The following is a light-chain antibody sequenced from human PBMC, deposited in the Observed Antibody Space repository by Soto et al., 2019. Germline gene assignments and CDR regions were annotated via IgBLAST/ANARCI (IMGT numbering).Light chain of an antibody. CDR3: QQYNSYPWT. CDR2: DAS. V-gene: IGKV1-5*01. J-gene: IGKJ1*01. CDR1: QSISSW. Sequence: DIQMTQSPSTLSASVGDRVTITCRASQSISSWLAWYQQKPGKAPKLLIYDASSLESGVPSRFSGSGCGTEFTLTMSSLQPDDFATYCWQQYNSYPWTFGQGTKVEIK.